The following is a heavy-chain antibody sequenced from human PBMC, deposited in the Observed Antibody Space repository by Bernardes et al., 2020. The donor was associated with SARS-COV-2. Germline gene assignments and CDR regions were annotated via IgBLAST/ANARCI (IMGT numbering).Heavy chain of an antibody. Sequence: GSLRLSCAASGFTFSSYAMSWVRQAPGKGLEWVSTISGSGGSTYYADSVKGRFTISRDNSKNTLYLQMNSLRAEDTAVYYCAKNGGNDFWSGYSTVWGQGTTVTVSS. D-gene: IGHD3-3*01. J-gene: IGHJ6*02. V-gene: IGHV3-23*01. CDR2: ISGSGGST. CDR3: AKNGGNDFWSGYSTV. CDR1: GFTFSSYA.